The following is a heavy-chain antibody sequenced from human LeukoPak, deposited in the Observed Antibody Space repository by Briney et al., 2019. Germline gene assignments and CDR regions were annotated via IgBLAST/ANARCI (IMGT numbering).Heavy chain of an antibody. D-gene: IGHD3-22*01. CDR2: ISAYNGNT. V-gene: IGHV1-18*01. CDR3: ARVWNYDSSGYYYTPFFDY. J-gene: IGHJ4*02. Sequence: ASVKVSCKASGYTFTSYGISWVRQAPGQGLEWMGWISAYNGNTNYAQKLQGRVTMTTNTSTSTAYMELRSLRSDDTAVYYCARVWNYDSSGYYYTPFFDYWGQGTLVTVSS. CDR1: GYTFTSYG.